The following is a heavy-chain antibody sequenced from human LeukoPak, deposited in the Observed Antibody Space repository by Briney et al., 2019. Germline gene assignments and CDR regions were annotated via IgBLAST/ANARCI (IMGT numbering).Heavy chain of an antibody. J-gene: IGHJ4*02. D-gene: IGHD3-3*01. CDR1: GGSISSNSYY. CDR3: ARLTIFGESYFDY. V-gene: IGHV4-39*07. CDR2: IYYSGST. Sequence: PSETLSLTCAVSGGSISSNSYYWGWIRQPPGKGLEWIGSIYYSGSTYYNPSLKSRVTISVDTSKNQFSLKLSSVTAADTAVYYCARLTIFGESYFDYWGQGTLVTVSS.